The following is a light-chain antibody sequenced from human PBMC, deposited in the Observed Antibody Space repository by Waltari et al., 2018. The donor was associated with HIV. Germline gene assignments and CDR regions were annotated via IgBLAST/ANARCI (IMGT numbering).Light chain of an antibody. CDR3: QTWENGPKV. Sequence: QLVLTQSPSASASLGASVKLTCTLSSGHSRYDIAWHQQQPEKGPRYLMKVNSDGSHNKGDGIPDRFSGSSSGAERYLTISSLQSDDEADYYCQTWENGPKVFGGVTKLTVV. CDR1: SGHSRYD. V-gene: IGLV4-69*01. J-gene: IGLJ3*02. CDR2: VNSDGSH.